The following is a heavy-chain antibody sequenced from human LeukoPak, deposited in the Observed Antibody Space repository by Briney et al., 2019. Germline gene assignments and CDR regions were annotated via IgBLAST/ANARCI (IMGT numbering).Heavy chain of an antibody. CDR3: ARDRRYDYVWGSYRPGWDY. D-gene: IGHD3-16*02. CDR1: GYTFTSYG. V-gene: IGHV1-18*04. CDR2: ISAYNDNT. J-gene: IGHJ4*02. Sequence: ASVKVSCKASGYTFTSYGISCVRQAPGQGLEWMGWISAYNDNTNYAQKLQGRVTMTTDTSTSTAYMELRSLRSDDTAVYYCARDRRYDYVWGSYRPGWDYWGQGALVTVSS.